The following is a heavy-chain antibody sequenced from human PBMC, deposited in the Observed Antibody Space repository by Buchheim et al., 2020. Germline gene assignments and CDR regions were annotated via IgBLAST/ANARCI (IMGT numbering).Heavy chain of an antibody. Sequence: EVQLVETGGGLIQPGGSLRLSCAASGFTISSNYMSWVRQAPGKGLEWVSVIYSGGSTYYADSVQGRFTISRDNSKNALFLQMNSLRAEDTAVYYCARDSVTIFDKYYGMDVWGQETT. J-gene: IGHJ6*02. CDR3: ARDSVTIFDKYYGMDV. D-gene: IGHD3-3*01. CDR2: IYSGGST. V-gene: IGHV3-53*02. CDR1: GFTISSNY.